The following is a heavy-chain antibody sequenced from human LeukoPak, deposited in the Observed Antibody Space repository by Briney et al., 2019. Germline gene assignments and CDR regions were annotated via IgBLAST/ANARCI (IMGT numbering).Heavy chain of an antibody. D-gene: IGHD2-21*01. Sequence: PGGSLRLSCVASGFTFSSYAMSWVRQAPGKGLEWVSGISITGGSTYYTDSVKGRFTISRDNSKNTPYLQMNSLRVEDTAVYYCATLSVAVGDWDDDFWGQGTLLTVSS. CDR3: ATLSVAVGDWDDDF. J-gene: IGHJ4*02. CDR1: GFTFSSYA. CDR2: ISITGGST. V-gene: IGHV3-23*01.